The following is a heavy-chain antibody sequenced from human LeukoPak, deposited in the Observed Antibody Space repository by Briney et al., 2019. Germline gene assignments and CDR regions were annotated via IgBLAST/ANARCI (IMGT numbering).Heavy chain of an antibody. CDR3: ARDFDYGDSSYFDY. D-gene: IGHD4-17*01. V-gene: IGHV4-4*07. Sequence: SETLSLTCTVSGGSISSYYWSWIRQPAGKGLEWIGRICTSGSTNYNPSLKSRVTMSVDTSKNQFSLKLSSVTAADTAVYYCARDFDYGDSSYFDYWGQGTLVTVSS. CDR1: GGSISSYY. CDR2: ICTSGST. J-gene: IGHJ4*02.